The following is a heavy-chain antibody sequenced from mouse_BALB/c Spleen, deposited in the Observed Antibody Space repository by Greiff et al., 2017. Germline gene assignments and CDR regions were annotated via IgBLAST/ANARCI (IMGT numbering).Heavy chain of an antibody. Sequence: EVHLVESGGGLVQPGGSLKLSCAASGFTFSSYTMSWVRQTPGKRLEWVAYISTGGGSTYYPDTVTGRFTISRDNAKNTLYLQMSSLKSEDTAMYYCARGGDNYGYFDYWGQGTTLTVSS. CDR1: GFTFSSYT. CDR3: ARGGDNYGYFDY. CDR2: ISTGGGST. D-gene: IGHD1-1*01. V-gene: IGHV5-12-2*01. J-gene: IGHJ2*01.